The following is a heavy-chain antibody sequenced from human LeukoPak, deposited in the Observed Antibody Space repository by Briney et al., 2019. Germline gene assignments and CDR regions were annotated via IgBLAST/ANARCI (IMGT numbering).Heavy chain of an antibody. J-gene: IGHJ4*02. CDR2: IYYTGST. D-gene: IGHD1-26*01. CDR3: ARTLSRWDPFDY. CDR1: GGSISSSNYY. Sequence: SETLSLTCTVSGGSISSSNYYWGWIRQPPGKGLEWIGYIYYTGSTNYNPSLKSRVIISLDTSKNQFSLKLSSVTAADTAVYYCARTLSRWDPFDYWGQGTLVTVSS. V-gene: IGHV4-61*05.